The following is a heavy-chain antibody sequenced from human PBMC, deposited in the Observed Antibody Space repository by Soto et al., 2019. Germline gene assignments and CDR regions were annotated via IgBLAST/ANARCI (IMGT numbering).Heavy chain of an antibody. V-gene: IGHV1-8*01. D-gene: IGHD2-2*01. CDR3: AKRKYCPSTTCFDY. J-gene: IGHJ4*02. CDR1: GYTFTSYE. Sequence: ASVKVSCKASGYTFTSYEINWVRQATGQGLEYLGWMNPNSGKTAYVQKFQGRVTMTWDTSITTAYMELSSLRAEDTAVYYCAKRKYCPSTTCFDYWGQGTQVTVSS. CDR2: MNPNSGKT.